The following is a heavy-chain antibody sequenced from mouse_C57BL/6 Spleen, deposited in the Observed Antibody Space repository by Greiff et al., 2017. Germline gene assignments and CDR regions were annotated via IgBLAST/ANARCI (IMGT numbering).Heavy chain of an antibody. J-gene: IGHJ2*01. CDR3: ASTGTHFDY. CDR2: IDPSDSET. D-gene: IGHD4-1*02. CDR1: GYTFTSYW. Sequence: QVHVKQPGAELVRPGSSVKLSCKASGYTFTSYWMHWVKQRPIQGLEWIGNIDPSDSETHYNQKFKDKATLTVDKSSSTAYMQLSSLTSEDSAVYYCASTGTHFDYWGQGTTLTVSS. V-gene: IGHV1-52*01.